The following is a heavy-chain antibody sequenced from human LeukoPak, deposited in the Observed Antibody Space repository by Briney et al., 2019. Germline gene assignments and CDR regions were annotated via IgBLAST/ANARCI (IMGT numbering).Heavy chain of an antibody. CDR1: GGSISSSSYY. Sequence: SPSETLSLTCTVSGGSISSSSYYWGWIRQPPGKGLEWIGSIYYSGSTNYNPSLKSRVTISVDTSKNQFSLKLSSVTAADTAVYYCARYVGYNIDYWGQGTLVTVSS. J-gene: IGHJ4*02. D-gene: IGHD6-25*01. CDR3: ARYVGYNIDY. CDR2: IYYSGST. V-gene: IGHV4-39*07.